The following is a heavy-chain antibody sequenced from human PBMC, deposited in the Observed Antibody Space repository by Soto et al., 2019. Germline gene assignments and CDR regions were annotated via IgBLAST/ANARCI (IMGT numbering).Heavy chain of an antibody. Sequence: SETLSLTCAVYGGSFSGYYWSWIRQPPGKGLEWIGEINHSGSTNYNPSLKSRVTISVDTSKNQFSLKLSSVTAADTAVYYCARDNLYSSSWGPIYPGHQNAEARYAFDIWGQGTMVTVSS. CDR3: ARDNLYSSSWGPIYPGHQNAEARYAFDI. D-gene: IGHD6-13*01. CDR1: GGSFSGYY. CDR2: INHSGST. J-gene: IGHJ3*02. V-gene: IGHV4-34*01.